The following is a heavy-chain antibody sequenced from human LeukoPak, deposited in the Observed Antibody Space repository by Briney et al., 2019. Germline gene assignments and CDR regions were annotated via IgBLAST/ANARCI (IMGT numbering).Heavy chain of an antibody. Sequence: GGSLRLSCAASGFIFRNYGMNWVRQAPGKGLEWVSGIYTNGNTRYADSVRGRFTISGDNSKNTLYLQMHSLRVDDTAVYYCARETYYDSSGYYSVGAFDIWGQGTMVTVSS. V-gene: IGHV3-23*05. CDR3: ARETYYDSSGYYSVGAFDI. CDR1: GFIFRNYG. D-gene: IGHD3-22*01. J-gene: IGHJ3*02. CDR2: IYTNGNT.